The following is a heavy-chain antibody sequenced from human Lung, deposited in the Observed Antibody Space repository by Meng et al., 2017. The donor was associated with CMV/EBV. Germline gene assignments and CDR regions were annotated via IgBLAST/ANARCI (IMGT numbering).Heavy chain of an antibody. Sequence: SXTXSLTCTVSGGSISSYYWSWIRQPPGKGLEWIGYIYYSGSTNYNPSLKSRVTISVDTSKNQLSLKLSSVTAADAAVYYCARGNWNYDYWGQGTLVTVSS. CDR2: IYYSGST. V-gene: IGHV4-59*01. D-gene: IGHD1-7*01. CDR3: ARGNWNYDY. CDR1: GGSISSYY. J-gene: IGHJ4*02.